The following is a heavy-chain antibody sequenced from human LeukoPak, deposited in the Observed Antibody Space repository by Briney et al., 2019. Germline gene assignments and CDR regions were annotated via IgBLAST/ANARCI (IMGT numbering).Heavy chain of an antibody. V-gene: IGHV4-59*01. CDR3: ARSPPEQWLVRVGAFDI. J-gene: IGHJ3*02. Sequence: SETLSLTCTVSGGSISSYYWSWLRQPPGKGLEGIGYIYYSGSTNYNPCITSRVTISVDTSKNQFSLKLSSVTAADTAVYYCARSPPEQWLVRVGAFDIWGQGTMVTVSS. D-gene: IGHD6-19*01. CDR1: GGSISSYY. CDR2: IYYSGST.